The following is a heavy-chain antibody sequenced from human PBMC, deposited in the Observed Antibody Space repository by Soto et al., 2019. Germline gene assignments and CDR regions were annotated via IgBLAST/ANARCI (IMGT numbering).Heavy chain of an antibody. V-gene: IGHV3-23*01. CDR3: AKDMAGYCSSTSCPNYYYCGMDV. CDR1: GFTFSSYA. Sequence: PGGSLRLSCAASGFTFSSYAMSWVRQAPGKGLEWVSAISGSGGSTYYADSVKGRFTISRDNSKNTLYLQMNSLRAEDTAVYYCAKDMAGYCSSTSCPNYYYCGMDVWGQGTTVTVSS. D-gene: IGHD2-2*01. J-gene: IGHJ6*02. CDR2: ISGSGGST.